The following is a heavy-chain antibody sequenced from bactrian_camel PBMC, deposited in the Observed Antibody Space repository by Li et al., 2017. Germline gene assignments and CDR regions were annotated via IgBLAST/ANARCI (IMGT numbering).Heavy chain of an antibody. D-gene: IGHD3*01. CDR1: GHTWTTYC. CDR2: IQLGGLST. CDR3: AARTSSDLYCGVAAGFCYCA. J-gene: IGHJ4*01. V-gene: IGHV3-3*01. Sequence: HVQLVESGGGSVQAGGSLRLSCVASGHTWTTYCMAWFRQSPGKQREAVATIQLGGLSTLYADSVKGRFTISQDNAKMTVYLQMNSLKPEDTGAYYCAARTSSDLYCGVAAGFCYCAWGEGTQVTVS.